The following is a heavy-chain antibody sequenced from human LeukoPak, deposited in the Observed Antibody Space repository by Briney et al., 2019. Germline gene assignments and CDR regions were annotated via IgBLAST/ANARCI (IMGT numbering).Heavy chain of an antibody. V-gene: IGHV1-69*13. CDR2: IIPIFGTA. J-gene: IGHJ6*02. CDR1: GGTFSSYA. Sequence: SVKVSCKASGGTFSSYAISWVRQAPGQGLEWMGGIIPIFGTANYAQKFQGRVTITADESTSTTYMELSSLRSEDTAVYYCARALGVGYCSSTSCLNYYYYGMDVWGQGTTVTVSS. CDR3: ARALGVGYCSSTSCLNYYYYGMDV. D-gene: IGHD2-2*01.